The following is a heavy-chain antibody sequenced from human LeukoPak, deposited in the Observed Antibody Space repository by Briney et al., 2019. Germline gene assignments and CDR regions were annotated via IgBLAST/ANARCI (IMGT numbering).Heavy chain of an antibody. CDR3: ARPIATYYGSGSYLPNPMDY. CDR1: GYTFTGYY. CDR2: INPNSGGT. V-gene: IGHV1-2*02. D-gene: IGHD3-10*01. Sequence: ASVKVSCKASGYTFTGYYMHWVRQAPGQGLEWMGWINPNSGGTNYAQKFQGRVTMTRDTSISTAYMELSSLRSEDTAVYYCARPIATYYGSGSYLPNPMDYWGQGTLVTVSS. J-gene: IGHJ4*02.